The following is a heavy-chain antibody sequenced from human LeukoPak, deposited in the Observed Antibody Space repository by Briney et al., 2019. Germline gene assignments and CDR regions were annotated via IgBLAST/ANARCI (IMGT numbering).Heavy chain of an antibody. CDR2: MYYSGNT. Sequence: SETLSLTCSVSGGSISTNFYYWGWIRQPPGKGLEWIGSMYYSGNTYYSPSLESRVTISADTSKNQFFLKLSSVTAADTAVYYCARRGDYWGRGTPVTVSS. CDR3: ARRGDY. J-gene: IGHJ4*02. V-gene: IGHV4-39*01. CDR1: GGSISTNFYY. D-gene: IGHD3-16*01.